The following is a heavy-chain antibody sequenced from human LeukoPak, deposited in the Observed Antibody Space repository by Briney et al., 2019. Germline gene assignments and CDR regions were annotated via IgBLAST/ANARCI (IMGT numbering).Heavy chain of an antibody. D-gene: IGHD5-24*01. Sequence: GGSLRLSCAASGLTFSSYGMHWVRQAPGKGLEWVSVIYSGGSTYYADSVKGRFTISRDNSKNTLYLQMNSLRAEDTAVYYCARDFMATITDYWGQGTLVTVSS. CDR1: GLTFSSYG. CDR3: ARDFMATITDY. V-gene: IGHV3-NL1*01. CDR2: IYSGGST. J-gene: IGHJ4*02.